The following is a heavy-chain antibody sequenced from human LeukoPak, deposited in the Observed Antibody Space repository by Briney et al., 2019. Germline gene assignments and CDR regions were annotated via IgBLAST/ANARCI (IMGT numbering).Heavy chain of an antibody. V-gene: IGHV3-53*04. J-gene: IGHJ4*02. CDR2: IYSGGTT. D-gene: IGHD5-18*01. CDR1: GFTVSTNC. CDR3: ARVDTVMAYYFDL. Sequence: GGSLRLSCAASGFTVSTNCMTWVRQAPGKGLEWVSTIYSGGTTYYADSVMGRFTISRHNSRNTLYLQTDSLRAEDTAVYYCARVDTVMAYYFDLWGQGTLVTVSS.